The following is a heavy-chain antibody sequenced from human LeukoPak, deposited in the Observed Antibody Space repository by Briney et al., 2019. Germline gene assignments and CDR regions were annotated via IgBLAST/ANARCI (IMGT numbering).Heavy chain of an antibody. CDR3: ARRARIGYYGSGSYFALDY. V-gene: IGHV4-30-2*01. J-gene: IGHJ4*02. D-gene: IGHD3-10*01. Sequence: SETLSLTCTVYGGSISSGGYYWSWIRQPPGKGLEWIGYIYHSGSTYYNPSLKSRVTISVDRSKNQFSLKLSSVTAADTAVYYCARRARIGYYGSGSYFALDYWGQGTLVTVSS. CDR2: IYHSGST. CDR1: GGSISSGGYY.